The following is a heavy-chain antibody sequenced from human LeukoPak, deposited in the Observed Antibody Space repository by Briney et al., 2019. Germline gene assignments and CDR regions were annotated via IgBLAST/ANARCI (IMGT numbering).Heavy chain of an antibody. CDR2: ISISGGST. Sequence: TGGSLRLSCTAYGFSFSSYAMSWVRQAPRKGLEWVSAISISGGSTYYADSVKGRFTISRDNSKNTMYLQMNSLRAEDTAVYYCAAYYTSSDYWGQGTLVTVSS. D-gene: IGHD3-3*01. CDR1: GFSFSSYA. CDR3: AAYYTSSDY. J-gene: IGHJ4*02. V-gene: IGHV3-23*01.